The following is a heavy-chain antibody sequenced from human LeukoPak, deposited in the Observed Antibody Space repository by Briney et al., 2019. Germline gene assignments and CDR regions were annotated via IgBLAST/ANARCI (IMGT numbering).Heavy chain of an antibody. V-gene: IGHV1-46*01. J-gene: IGHJ3*02. CDR2: IHPRGGSA. D-gene: IGHD3-22*01. CDR3: ARHFVNYYDTSCDALDI. CDR1: GYTFTSNY. Sequence: ASVTLSCKASGYTFTSNYIHWVRQAPGQGLEWMGIIHPRGGSARHAQRFQGRVTMTRDTSTSTVYMELSRLRSEDTAVYYCARHFVNYYDTSCDALDIWGQGTMVTVSS.